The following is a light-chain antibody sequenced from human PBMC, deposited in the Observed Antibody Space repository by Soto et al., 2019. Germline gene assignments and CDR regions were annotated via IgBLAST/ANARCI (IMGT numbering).Light chain of an antibody. J-gene: IGKJ4*01. CDR1: QSVHSA. CDR2: DAS. Sequence: DIVMTQSPATLSVSPGEGATLSCRASQSVHSALAWYQQRPGQTPRLLIYDASTRATGIPDRFSGSGSGTEFTLTNSSLQSEDFAISYCQQYGTWPPLTFGGGTQVEI. V-gene: IGKV3-15*01. CDR3: QQYGTWPPLT.